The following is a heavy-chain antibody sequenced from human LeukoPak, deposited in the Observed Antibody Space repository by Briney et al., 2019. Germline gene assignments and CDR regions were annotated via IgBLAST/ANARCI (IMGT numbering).Heavy chain of an antibody. Sequence: GGSLRLSCAASGFTLSSNYMSWVRQAPGKGLEWVSVIYSGGSTYYADSVKGRFTISRDNSKNTLYLQMNSLRAEDTAVYYCARGFTFPNWFDPWGQGTLVTVSS. CDR3: ARGFTFPNWFDP. CDR2: IYSGGST. CDR1: GFTLSSNY. V-gene: IGHV3-53*01. J-gene: IGHJ5*02. D-gene: IGHD3-10*01.